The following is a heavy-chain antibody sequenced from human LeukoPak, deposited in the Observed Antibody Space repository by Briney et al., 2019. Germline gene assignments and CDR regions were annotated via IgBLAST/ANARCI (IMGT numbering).Heavy chain of an antibody. Sequence: GGSLRLSCAASGFTFNDYAMHWVRQAPGKGLEWVAVISYDGSNKYYADSVKGRFTISRDNSKNTLYLQMNSLRAEDTAVYYCAKGGYGDYIFDYWGQGTLVTVSS. CDR1: GFTFNDYA. J-gene: IGHJ4*02. D-gene: IGHD4-17*01. CDR3: AKGGYGDYIFDY. V-gene: IGHV3-30*18. CDR2: ISYDGSNK.